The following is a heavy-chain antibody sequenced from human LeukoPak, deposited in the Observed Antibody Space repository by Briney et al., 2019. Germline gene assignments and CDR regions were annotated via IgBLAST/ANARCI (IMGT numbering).Heavy chain of an antibody. V-gene: IGHV3-33*08. Sequence: TGGSLRLSCAASGFTFSDYYMSWIRQAPGKGLEWVAVIWYDGSNKYYADSVKGRFTISRDDSKNTLYLQMNSLRAEDTAVYYCARVSPHYYDSSGYSDYWGQGTLVTASS. D-gene: IGHD3-22*01. CDR2: IWYDGSNK. J-gene: IGHJ4*02. CDR3: ARVSPHYYDSSGYSDY. CDR1: GFTFSDYY.